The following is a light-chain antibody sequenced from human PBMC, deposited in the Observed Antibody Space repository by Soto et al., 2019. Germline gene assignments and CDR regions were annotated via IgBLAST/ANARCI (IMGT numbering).Light chain of an antibody. J-gene: IGLJ2*01. CDR3: CSYAGTYTVV. V-gene: IGLV2-11*01. Sequence: QSALTQPRSVSGSPGQSVTISCTGTSSAVGDYNYVSWYQQHPGKAPKFIIYEVSKRPSGVPDRFSGSKSGNTASLTISGLEAEDEADYYCCSYAGTYTVVFGGGTKLTVL. CDR1: SSAVGDYNY. CDR2: EVS.